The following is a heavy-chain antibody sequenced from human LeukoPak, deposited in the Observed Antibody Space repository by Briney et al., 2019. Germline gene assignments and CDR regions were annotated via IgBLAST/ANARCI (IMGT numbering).Heavy chain of an antibody. CDR1: GGSISSSNW. V-gene: IGHV4-4*02. CDR2: IYHSGST. CDR3: ASLYGDYYYYGMDV. Sequence: SETLSLTCAVSGGSISSSNWWSWVRQPPGKGLEWIGEIYHSGSTNYNPSLKSRVTISVDKSKNQFSLKLSSVTAADTAVYYCASLYGDYYYYGMDVWGQGTTVTVSS. J-gene: IGHJ6*02. D-gene: IGHD4-17*01.